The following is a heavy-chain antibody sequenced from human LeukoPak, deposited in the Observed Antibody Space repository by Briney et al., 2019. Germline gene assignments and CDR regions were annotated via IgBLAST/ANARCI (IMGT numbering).Heavy chain of an antibody. Sequence: GGSLRLSCAAYGFTFCKYWMLWVRQAPGKGLESVSRINTDGTVTTYADSVKGRFTVSRDNADNTMLLQMNSVRDEDTAVYYCATKQWLAPPPDSWGQGTPVTVSS. CDR2: INTDGTVT. CDR1: GFTFCKYW. D-gene: IGHD6-19*01. V-gene: IGHV3-74*01. J-gene: IGHJ4*02. CDR3: ATKQWLAPPPDS.